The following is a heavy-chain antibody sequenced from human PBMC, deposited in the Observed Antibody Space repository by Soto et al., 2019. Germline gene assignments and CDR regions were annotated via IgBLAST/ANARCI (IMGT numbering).Heavy chain of an antibody. CDR3: AKEIVVVVAASDY. V-gene: IGHV3-23*01. Sequence: GGSLRFSCAASGFTFSSYAMSWVRQAPGKGLEWVSAISGSGGSTYYADSVKGRFTISRDNSKSTLYLQMNSLRAEDTAVYYCAKEIVVVVAASDYWGQGTLVTVSS. J-gene: IGHJ4*02. CDR1: GFTFSSYA. CDR2: ISGSGGST. D-gene: IGHD2-15*01.